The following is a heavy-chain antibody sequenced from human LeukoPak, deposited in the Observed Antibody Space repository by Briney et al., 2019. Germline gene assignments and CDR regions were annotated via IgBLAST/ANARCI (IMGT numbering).Heavy chain of an antibody. CDR1: GFTFSTYS. CDR2: ISPDSNYK. J-gene: IGHJ4*02. V-gene: IGHV3-21*01. CDR3: VRGGYRGFDYEY. Sequence: GESLRLSCAASGFTFSTYSMNWLRLAPGKGLEWVSSISPDSNYKYYVDSVKGRFTISRDSAKNSLYLQMNSLRAEDTAVYYCVRGGYRGFDYEYWGQGTLVTVSS. D-gene: IGHD5-12*01.